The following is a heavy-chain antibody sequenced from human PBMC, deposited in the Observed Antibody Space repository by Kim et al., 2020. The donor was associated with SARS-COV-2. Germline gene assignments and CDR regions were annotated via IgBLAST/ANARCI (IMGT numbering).Heavy chain of an antibody. V-gene: IGHV1-69*13. CDR1: GGTFSSYA. CDR2: IIPIFGTA. CDR3: ARAHCSGGSCYSGTKCFDY. Sequence: SVKVSCKASGGTFSSYAISWVRQAPGQGLEWMGGIIPIFGTANYAQKFQGRVTITADESTSTAYMELSSLRSEDTAVYYCARAHCSGGSCYSGTKCFDYWGQGTLVTVSS. D-gene: IGHD2-15*01. J-gene: IGHJ4*02.